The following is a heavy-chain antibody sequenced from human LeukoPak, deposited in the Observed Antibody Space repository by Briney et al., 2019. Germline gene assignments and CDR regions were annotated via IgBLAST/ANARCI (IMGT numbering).Heavy chain of an antibody. J-gene: IGHJ4*02. CDR3: ASWDYGSGSARIDY. Sequence: VKPSETLSLTCTVSGGSISSYYWSWIRQPPGKGLEWIGYIYYSGSTNYNPSLKSRVTISVDTSKNQFSLKLSSVTAADTAVYYCASWDYGSGSARIDYWGQGTLVTVSS. CDR1: GGSISSYY. D-gene: IGHD3-10*01. V-gene: IGHV4-59*12. CDR2: IYYSGST.